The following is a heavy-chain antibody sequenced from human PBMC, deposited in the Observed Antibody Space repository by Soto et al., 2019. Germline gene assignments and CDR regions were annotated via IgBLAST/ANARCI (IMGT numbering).Heavy chain of an antibody. CDR3: AHATYYHGNSGEGVHSFDI. CDR2: LYWDDDK. Sequence: QITLKESGPTLVKPTQTLTLTCTFSGFSLTTNEVAVSWIRQSPVKALEWLALLYWDDDKRYSPSLTNRLTITKDTSKNQVVLTMTNMVPVDIATYYCAHATYYHGNSGEGVHSFDIWGQGTAVTVSS. CDR1: GFSLTTNEVA. D-gene: IGHD3-22*01. V-gene: IGHV2-5*02. J-gene: IGHJ3*02.